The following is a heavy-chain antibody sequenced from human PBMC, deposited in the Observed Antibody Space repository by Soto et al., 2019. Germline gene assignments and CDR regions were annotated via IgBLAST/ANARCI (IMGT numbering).Heavy chain of an antibody. J-gene: IGHJ6*02. D-gene: IGHD3-9*01. CDR1: GFTFSSYG. V-gene: IGHV3-30*18. Sequence: PGGSLRLSCAASGFTFSSYGMHWVRQAPGKGLEWVAVISYDGSNKYYADPVKGRFTISRDNSKNTLYLQMNSLRAEDTAVYYCAKESVSALRYFDWLSNPSPGMDVWGEGT. CDR2: ISYDGSNK. CDR3: AKESVSALRYFDWLSNPSPGMDV.